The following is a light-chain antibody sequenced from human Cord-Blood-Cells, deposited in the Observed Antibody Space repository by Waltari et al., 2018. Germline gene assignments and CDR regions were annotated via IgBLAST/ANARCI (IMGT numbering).Light chain of an antibody. CDR3: QVWDSSSDHPV. CDR1: NIGSKS. CDR2: YDS. V-gene: IGLV3-21*04. J-gene: IGLJ3*02. Sequence: SYVLTPPPSVSVAAGKTARITCGGNNIGSKSVHWYQQKPGQAPVLVIYYDSDRPSGIPERFSGSNSGNTATLTISRVEAGDEADYYCQVWDSSSDHPVFGGGTKLTVL.